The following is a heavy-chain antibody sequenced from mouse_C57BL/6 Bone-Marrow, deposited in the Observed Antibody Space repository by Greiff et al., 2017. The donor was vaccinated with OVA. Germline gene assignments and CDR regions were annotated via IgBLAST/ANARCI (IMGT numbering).Heavy chain of an antibody. V-gene: IGHV14-4*01. CDR3: TTASYDGPLNFDV. J-gene: IGHJ1*03. CDR2: IDPENGDT. Sequence: VQLQQSGAELVRPGASVKLSCTASGFNIKDDYMHWVKQRPEQGLEWIGWIDPENGDTEYASKFQGKATITADTSSNTAYLQLSSLTSEDTAVYYCTTASYDGPLNFDVWGTGTTVTVSS. CDR1: GFNIKDDY. D-gene: IGHD2-3*01.